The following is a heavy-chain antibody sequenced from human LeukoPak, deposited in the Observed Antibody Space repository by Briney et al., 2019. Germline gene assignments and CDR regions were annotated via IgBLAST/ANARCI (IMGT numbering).Heavy chain of an antibody. CDR3: AKDTHSSGWYYFDY. Sequence: GGSLRLSCAASGFTFDDYAMHWVRQAPGKGLEWVSGISWNNGSIGYADSVKGRFTISRDNAKNSLYLQMNSLRAEDTALYYCAKDTHSSGWYYFDYWGQGTLVTVSS. J-gene: IGHJ4*02. D-gene: IGHD6-19*01. CDR1: GFTFDDYA. CDR2: ISWNNGSI. V-gene: IGHV3-9*01.